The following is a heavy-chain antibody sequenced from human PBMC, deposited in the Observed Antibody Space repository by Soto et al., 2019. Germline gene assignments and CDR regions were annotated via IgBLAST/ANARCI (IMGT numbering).Heavy chain of an antibody. CDR2: ISGSGGST. J-gene: IGHJ6*02. Sequence: PGGSLRLSCAASGFTFSSYAMSWVRQAPGKGLEWVSAISGSGGSTYYADSVKGRFTISRDNSKNTLYLQMNSLRAEDTAVYYCAKRKILWFGELWGMDVWGQGTTVTVSS. CDR1: GFTFSSYA. V-gene: IGHV3-23*01. CDR3: AKRKILWFGELWGMDV. D-gene: IGHD3-10*01.